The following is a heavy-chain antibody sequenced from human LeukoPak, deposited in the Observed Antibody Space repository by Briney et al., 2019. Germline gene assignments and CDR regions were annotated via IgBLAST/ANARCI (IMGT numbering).Heavy chain of an antibody. CDR2: IYTSGST. CDR3: SRDWSGSYFDY. Sequence: PSETLSLTCTVSGGSISSGSYYWIWIRQPAGKGLECIGRIYTSGSTNYNPSLKGRVTISVDTSKNQFSLKLSSVTAADTAVYYCSRDWSGSYFDYWGQGTLVTVSS. D-gene: IGHD3-3*01. V-gene: IGHV4-61*02. CDR1: GGSISSGSYY. J-gene: IGHJ4*02.